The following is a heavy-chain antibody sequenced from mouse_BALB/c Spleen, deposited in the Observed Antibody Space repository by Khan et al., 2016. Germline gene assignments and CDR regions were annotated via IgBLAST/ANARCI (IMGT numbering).Heavy chain of an antibody. D-gene: IGHD2-1*01. Sequence: VQLQQSGAELVKSGASVKLSCTASGFNIKNTFLHWVNQRPEQGLEWIGRIDPANGNTKYDPKFQGKATITADSSSNPAYLQLSSLTSEDTAVYYCTRYGNFVGYFDYWGQGTTLTVSS. J-gene: IGHJ2*01. CDR3: TRYGNFVGYFDY. V-gene: IGHV14-3*02. CDR2: IDPANGNT. CDR1: GFNIKNTF.